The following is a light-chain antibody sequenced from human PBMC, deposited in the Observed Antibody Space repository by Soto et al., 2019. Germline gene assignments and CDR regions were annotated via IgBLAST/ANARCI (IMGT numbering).Light chain of an antibody. V-gene: IGLV2-14*01. CDR1: SRDIGGYNY. J-gene: IGLJ3*02. CDR2: DVN. CDR3: SSYTSTNTRWV. Sequence: QSALTQPASVSGSPGQSITISCTGASRDIGGYNYVSWYQQHPGKAPKLMIYDVNNRPSGVSNRFSGSKSGNTASLTISGLQAEDEADYYCSSYTSTNTRWVFGGGTKLTVL.